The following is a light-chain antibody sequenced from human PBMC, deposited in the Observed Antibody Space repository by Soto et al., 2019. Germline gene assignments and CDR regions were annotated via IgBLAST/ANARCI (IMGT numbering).Light chain of an antibody. J-gene: IGKJ1*01. CDR2: KAS. CDR1: QSISSW. Sequence: DIQMTQSPSTLSASVGDRVTITCRASQSISSWLAGYQQKPGTAPKRLIYKASSLERGVPSTFSGSGSGSDFTLTISSLEPEDFAVYYCHQYVRSPPSWTFGQGTKVEIK. V-gene: IGKV1-5*03. CDR3: HQYVRSPPSWT.